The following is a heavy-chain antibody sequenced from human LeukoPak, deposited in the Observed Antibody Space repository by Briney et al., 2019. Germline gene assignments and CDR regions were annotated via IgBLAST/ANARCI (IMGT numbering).Heavy chain of an antibody. D-gene: IGHD4-17*01. J-gene: IGHJ4*02. CDR3: AREGRQDYVYFDH. CDR1: GGSISSGSYY. CDR2: IDYSGTT. V-gene: IGHV4-39*02. Sequence: SETLSLTCTVSGGSISSGSYYWGWIRQPPGKGLEWIGSIDYSGTTYYNPSLKSRVTISVDTSKNQFSLKLSSVTAADTALYYCAREGRQDYVYFDHWGQGSLVTVSS.